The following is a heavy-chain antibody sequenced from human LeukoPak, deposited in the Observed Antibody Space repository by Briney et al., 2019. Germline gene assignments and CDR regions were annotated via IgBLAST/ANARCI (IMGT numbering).Heavy chain of an antibody. Sequence: GASVKVSCKASGYTFTDYYIHWVRQAPGQGLECMGWINPNTGGTNYAQKFQGRVTMTRDTSIATAYMELSRLRSDDTAVYYCARDSSWRPSDYWGQGTLVTVSS. V-gene: IGHV1-2*02. D-gene: IGHD5-12*01. CDR2: INPNTGGT. CDR3: ARDSSWRPSDY. J-gene: IGHJ4*02. CDR1: GYTFTDYY.